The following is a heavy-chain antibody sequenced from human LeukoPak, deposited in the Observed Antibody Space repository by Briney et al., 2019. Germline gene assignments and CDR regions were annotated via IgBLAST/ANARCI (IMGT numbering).Heavy chain of an antibody. J-gene: IGHJ5*02. V-gene: IGHV4-31*03. Sequence: SETLSLTCTVSGGSISSGGYYWSWLRQHPGKGLEWIGYIYYSGSTYYNPSLKSRVTISVDTSKNQFSLKLISVTAAATAVYYCARARGAGIAAVWSGWFDPWGQGTLVTVSS. D-gene: IGHD6-13*01. CDR1: GGSISSGGYY. CDR3: ARARGAGIAAVWSGWFDP. CDR2: IYYSGST.